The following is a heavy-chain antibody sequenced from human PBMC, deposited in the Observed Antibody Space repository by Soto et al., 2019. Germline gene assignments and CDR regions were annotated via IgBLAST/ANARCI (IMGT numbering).Heavy chain of an antibody. J-gene: IGHJ4*02. D-gene: IGHD4-17*01. CDR3: ARDASDYGDPPYFDY. V-gene: IGHV1-69*01. CDR1: GGTFTSYA. Sequence: QVQLVQSGAEVEKPGSSVMLSCKAYGGTFTSYAISWVRQAPGQGLEWMGGIIPIFGTANYAQKFQGRVTITADESTSTAYMELSSLRSEETGVYYCARDASDYGDPPYFDYWGQGTLVTVSS. CDR2: IIPIFGTA.